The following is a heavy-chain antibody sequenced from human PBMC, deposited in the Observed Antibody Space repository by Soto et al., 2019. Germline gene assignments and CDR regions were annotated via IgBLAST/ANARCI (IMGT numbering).Heavy chain of an antibody. J-gene: IGHJ3*02. Sequence: QVQLVQSGPELKKPGASVKVSCKSSGYSFSNYNFCWVRQAPGQGLEWLGWISGYNGNTKYAQKLQGRVTLTTDSFTRTAYMELRSLRSDDTAIYYCARDKVWGGFDIWGQGTMVTVSS. D-gene: IGHD3-16*01. CDR2: ISGYNGNT. CDR3: ARDKVWGGFDI. CDR1: GYSFSNYN. V-gene: IGHV1-18*01.